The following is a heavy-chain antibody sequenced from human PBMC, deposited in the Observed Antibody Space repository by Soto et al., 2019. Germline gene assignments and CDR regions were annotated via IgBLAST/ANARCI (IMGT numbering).Heavy chain of an antibody. CDR1: GFTFSSYA. Sequence: GGSLRLSCAASGFTFSSYAMSWVRQAPGKGLEWVSAISGSGGSTYYADSVEGRFTISRDNSKNTLYLQMNSLRAEDTAVYYCAKGLAGPVPSREFDYWGQGTLVTVSS. CDR3: AKGLAGPVPSREFDY. CDR2: ISGSGGST. J-gene: IGHJ4*02. V-gene: IGHV3-23*01. D-gene: IGHD1-1*01.